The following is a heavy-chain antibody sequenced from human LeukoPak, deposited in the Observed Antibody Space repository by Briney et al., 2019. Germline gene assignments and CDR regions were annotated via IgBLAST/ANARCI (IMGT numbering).Heavy chain of an antibody. CDR3: ARRGSTIPIPYYYYYGMDV. D-gene: IGHD3-3*01. Sequence: GGSLRLSCAASGFTFSSYAMHWVRQAPGKGLEYVSAISSNGGSTYYANSVKGRFTISRDNSKNTLYLQMGSLRAEDMAVYYCARRGSTIPIPYYYYYGMDVWGQGTTVTVSS. V-gene: IGHV3-64*01. J-gene: IGHJ6*02. CDR2: ISSNGGST. CDR1: GFTFSSYA.